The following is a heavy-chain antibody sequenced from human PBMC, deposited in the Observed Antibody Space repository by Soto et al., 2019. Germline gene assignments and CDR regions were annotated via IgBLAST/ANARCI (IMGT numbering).Heavy chain of an antibody. V-gene: IGHV4-59*01. CDR1: GCSISSDY. CDR2: VYHSWST. D-gene: IGHD3-10*01. CDR3: ARFGTSPNGNWFDP. J-gene: IGHJ5*02. Sequence: PSETLSLTCPVSGCSISSDYWNWIRQPPGKGLEWIGYVYHSWSTKYNPSLKSRVTISVDTSKNQLSLKLSSVTAADTAVYYCARFGTSPNGNWFDPWGQGTLVTVSS.